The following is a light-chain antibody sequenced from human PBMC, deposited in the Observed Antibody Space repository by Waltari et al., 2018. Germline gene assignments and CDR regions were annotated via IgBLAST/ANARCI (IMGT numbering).Light chain of an antibody. CDR3: QHLNDYPIT. J-gene: IGKJ5*01. Sequence: DIQLTQSPSFLSASVGDRVTITCRASQGIGLYLAWYQQKPGKAPKLLIYTASTLQSGVPSRFSGSGSVTEFTLTISSLQPEDFATYYCQHLNDYPITFGQGTRLEIK. V-gene: IGKV1-9*01. CDR1: QGIGLY. CDR2: TAS.